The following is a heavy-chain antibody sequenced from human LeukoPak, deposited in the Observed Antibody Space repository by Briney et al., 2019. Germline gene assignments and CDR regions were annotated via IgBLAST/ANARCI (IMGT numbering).Heavy chain of an antibody. V-gene: IGHV1-69*13. CDR1: GGTFSSYA. CDR3: AVSPNYEDYYMDV. CDR2: IIPIFGTA. D-gene: IGHD4/OR15-4a*01. Sequence: SVEVSCKASGGTFSSYAISWVRQAPGQGLEWMGGIIPIFGTANYAQKFQGRVTITADESTSTAYMELSSLRSEDTAVYYCAVSPNYEDYYMDVWGKGTTVTISS. J-gene: IGHJ6*03.